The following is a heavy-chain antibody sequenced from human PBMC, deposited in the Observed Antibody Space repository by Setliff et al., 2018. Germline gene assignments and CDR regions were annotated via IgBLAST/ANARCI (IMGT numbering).Heavy chain of an antibody. D-gene: IGHD1-7*01. CDR3: ARVQRGPYNWNYPDSFYYYMDV. CDR1: EDIFSKFA. J-gene: IGHJ6*03. Sequence: SVKVSCKTSEDIFSKFAINWVRRAPGQGLEWMGGIIPVFNSANYAQKFQGRVTMKADESTSTVYMELNSLRFDDTAIYYCARVQRGPYNWNYPDSFYYYMDVWGEGTTVTVSS. CDR2: IIPVFNSA. V-gene: IGHV1-69*13.